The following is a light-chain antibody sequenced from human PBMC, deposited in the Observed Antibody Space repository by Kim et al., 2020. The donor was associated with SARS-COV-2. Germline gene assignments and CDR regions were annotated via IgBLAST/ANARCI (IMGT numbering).Light chain of an antibody. Sequence: EIVLTQSPGTLSLSPGERATLSCRASQSVSSSFLAWYQQKPGQAPRLLIYRASSRATGIPDRFSGSGSGTDFTLTISRLEPEDFAVYYCHQYDASPLYTFGQGTKLEI. CDR1: QSVSSSF. CDR3: HQYDASPLYT. V-gene: IGKV3-20*01. CDR2: RAS. J-gene: IGKJ2*01.